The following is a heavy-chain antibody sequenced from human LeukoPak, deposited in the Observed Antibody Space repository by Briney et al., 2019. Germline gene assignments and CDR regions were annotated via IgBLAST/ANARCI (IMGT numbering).Heavy chain of an antibody. CDR1: GGSFSGYY. CDR3: ARTSSGWPDS. CDR2: IYYSGST. J-gene: IGHJ4*02. D-gene: IGHD6-19*01. V-gene: IGHV4-59*08. Sequence: PSETLSLTCTVSGGSFSGYYWSWIRQPPGKGLEWIGYIYYSGSTNYNPSLKSRGTISIDTSKSQFSLKLSSVTAADTAVYYCARTSSGWPDSWGQGTLVTVSS.